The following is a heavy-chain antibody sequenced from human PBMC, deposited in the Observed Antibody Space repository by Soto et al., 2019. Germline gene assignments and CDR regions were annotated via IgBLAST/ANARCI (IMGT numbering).Heavy chain of an antibody. Sequence: GGSLRLSCAASGFTFSSYSMNWVRQAPGKGLEWVSYISSSSSTIYYADSVKGRFTISRDNAKNSLYLQMNSLRDEDKAVYYCARDAKKGYSGYDFDYWGQGTLVTVSS. V-gene: IGHV3-48*02. J-gene: IGHJ4*02. CDR3: ARDAKKGYSGYDFDY. D-gene: IGHD5-12*01. CDR2: ISSSSSTI. CDR1: GFTFSSYS.